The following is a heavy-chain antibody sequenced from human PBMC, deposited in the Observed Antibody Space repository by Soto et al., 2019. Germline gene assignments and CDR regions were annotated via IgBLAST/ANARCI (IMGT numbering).Heavy chain of an antibody. J-gene: IGHJ1*01. CDR2: IWYDGSNK. Sequence: QVQLVESGGGVVQPGRSLRLSCAASGFTFSSYGMHWVRQAPGKGLEWVAVIWYDGSNKYYADSVKGRFTISRDNSKNTLYLQMNSLRAEDTAVYYCARDFLRDAEYFQHWGQGTLVTVSS. D-gene: IGHD4-17*01. V-gene: IGHV3-33*01. CDR3: ARDFLRDAEYFQH. CDR1: GFTFSSYG.